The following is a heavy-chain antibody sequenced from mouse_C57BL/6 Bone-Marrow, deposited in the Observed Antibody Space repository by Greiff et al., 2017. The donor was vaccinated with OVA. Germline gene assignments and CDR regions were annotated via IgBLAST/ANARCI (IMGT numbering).Heavy chain of an antibody. CDR1: GFTFSDYY. CDR2: INYDGSST. Sequence: EVQRVESEGGLVQPGSSMKLSCTASGFTFSDYYMAWVRQVPEKGLEWVANINYDGSSTYYLDSLKSRFIISRYNAKNILYLQMSSLKSEYTATYYCARGGWDWYFDVWGTGTTVTVSS. V-gene: IGHV5-16*01. CDR3: ARGGWDWYFDV. D-gene: IGHD3-3*01. J-gene: IGHJ1*03.